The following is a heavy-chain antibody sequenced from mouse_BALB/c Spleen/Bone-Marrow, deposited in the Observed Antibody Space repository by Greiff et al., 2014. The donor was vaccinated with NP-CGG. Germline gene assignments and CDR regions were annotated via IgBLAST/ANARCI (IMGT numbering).Heavy chain of an antibody. D-gene: IGHD2-1*01. CDR1: GFNIKDTY. Sequence: VQLQQSGAELVKPGASVKLSCTASGFNIKDTYMHWVKQRHEQGLDWIGRIDPANGNTKYDPKFQGKATITADTSSNAAYLQLSSLTSEDTAVYYCAREDYGNSYAMDYWGQGTSVTVSS. CDR2: IDPANGNT. CDR3: AREDYGNSYAMDY. J-gene: IGHJ4*01. V-gene: IGHV14-3*02.